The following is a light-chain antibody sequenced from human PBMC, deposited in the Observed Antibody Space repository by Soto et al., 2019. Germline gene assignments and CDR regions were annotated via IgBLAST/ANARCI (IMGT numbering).Light chain of an antibody. V-gene: IGLV2-14*03. J-gene: IGLJ1*01. CDR1: SSDIGHYDY. CDR2: HVT. CDR3: CSLSTSHTYV. Sequence: QSALTQPASVSGSPGQSITLSCTGTSSDIGHYDYVSWYQQHPGKAPKLMIYHVTYRPSGVSNRYSGSKAGNSASLTIAGLQADEEADYYCCSLSTSHTYVFGSGTKLTVL.